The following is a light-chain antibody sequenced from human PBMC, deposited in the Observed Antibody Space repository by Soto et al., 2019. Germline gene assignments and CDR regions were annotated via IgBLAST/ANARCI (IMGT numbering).Light chain of an antibody. CDR2: EVY. V-gene: IGLV2-14*01. J-gene: IGLJ3*02. CDR3: ISYIPSTTTHWV. CDR1: NIDVVGYDR. Sequence: QSVLTQPASVSGSPGQSITISCTGTNIDVVGYDRVSWYQHHPGKAPKLLIFEVYNRPSGISDRFSGSKSGDTASLTISGLQAEDEADYYCISYIPSTTTHWVFGGGTKLTVL.